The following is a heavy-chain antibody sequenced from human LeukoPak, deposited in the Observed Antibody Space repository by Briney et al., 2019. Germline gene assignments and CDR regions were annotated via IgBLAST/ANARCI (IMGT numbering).Heavy chain of an antibody. D-gene: IGHD4/OR15-4a*01. CDR1: GFRFNTYW. J-gene: IGHJ4*02. V-gene: IGHV3-7*01. Sequence: GGSLRLSCGASGFRFNTYWMSWVRQAPGKGLEWVANIKQDGNEKYYADSVKGRFTISRDNGKNSLDLQMNSLRADDTAVYYCARDTLGEGEDANYAVYYFDYWGQGTVVTVSS. CDR3: ARDTLGEGEDANYAVYYFDY. CDR2: IKQDGNEK.